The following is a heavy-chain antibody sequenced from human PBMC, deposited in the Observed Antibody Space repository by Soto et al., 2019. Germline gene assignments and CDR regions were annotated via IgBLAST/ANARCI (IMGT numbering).Heavy chain of an antibody. CDR1: GFTFSSYA. CDR2: ISGSGGST. D-gene: IGHD5-18*01. J-gene: IGHJ6*02. CDR3: AKDTGIQLWFDYYGMDV. Sequence: GGSLRLSCAASGFTFSSYAMSWVRQAPGKGLEWVSAISGSGGSTYYADSVKGRFTISRDNSKNTLYLQMNSLRAEDTAVYYCAKDTGIQLWFDYYGMDVWGQGTTVTVSS. V-gene: IGHV3-23*01.